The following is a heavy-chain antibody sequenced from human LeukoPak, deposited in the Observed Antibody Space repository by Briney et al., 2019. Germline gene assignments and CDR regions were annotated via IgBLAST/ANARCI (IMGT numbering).Heavy chain of an antibody. V-gene: IGHV3-30-3*01. CDR3: ARDIDGTDY. Sequence: PGGSLRLSCAASGFTFSSYAMHWVRQAPGKGLEWVAVISYDGSNKYYADPVKGRFTISRDNSKNTLYLQMNSLRAEDTAVYYCARDIDGTDYWGQGTLVTVSS. CDR1: GFTFSSYA. D-gene: IGHD6-13*01. CDR2: ISYDGSNK. J-gene: IGHJ4*02.